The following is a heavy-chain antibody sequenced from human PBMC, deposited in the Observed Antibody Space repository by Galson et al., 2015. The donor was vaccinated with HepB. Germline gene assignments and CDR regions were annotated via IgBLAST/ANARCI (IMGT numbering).Heavy chain of an antibody. V-gene: IGHV3-74*01. D-gene: IGHD4-17*01. J-gene: IGHJ3*02. CDR3: ARGAPFTVTTSAFDI. Sequence: SLRLSCAASGFTLSSYGVHWVRQAPGKGLVWVSRINGDGSTTSYADSVKGRFTISRDNAKNTLYLQMNSLRAEDTAVYYCARGAPFTVTTSAFDIWGQGTMVTVSS. CDR2: INGDGSTT. CDR1: GFTLSSYG.